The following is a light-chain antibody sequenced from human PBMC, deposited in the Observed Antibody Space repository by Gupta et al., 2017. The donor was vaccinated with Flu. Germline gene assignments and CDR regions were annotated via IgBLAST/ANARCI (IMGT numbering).Light chain of an antibody. CDR1: QRLVHSDGNTY. CDR3: MQATHWLYT. J-gene: IGKJ2*01. V-gene: IGKV2-30*02. CDR2: KVS. Sequence: VILGQPAAIACRSSQRLVHSDGNTYVNWYQQRPGQSPRRLIYKVSNRDSGVPDRFSGSGSGTDFTLKISRVEAEDVGVYYCMQATHWLYTFGQGTKLEIK.